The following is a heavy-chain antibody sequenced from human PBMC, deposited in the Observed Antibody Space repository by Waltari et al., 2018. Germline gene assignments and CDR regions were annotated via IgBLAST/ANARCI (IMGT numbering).Heavy chain of an antibody. CDR1: GDSMSGNSW. Sequence: QLQLQESGPGLVKPSGTLSLTCVVSGDSMSGNSWWSWVRQSPDKGLEGIGQVHRSGRTNYNPSFASRAIVSLDTSMNKFSLRILSATAADTAVYFCARDLGRGLFLDSWGQGTLVTVSP. CDR2: VHRSGRT. D-gene: IGHD2-15*01. J-gene: IGHJ4*02. V-gene: IGHV4-4*02. CDR3: ARDLGRGLFLDS.